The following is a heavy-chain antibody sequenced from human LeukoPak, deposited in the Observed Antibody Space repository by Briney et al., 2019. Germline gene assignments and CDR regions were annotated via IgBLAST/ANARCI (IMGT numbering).Heavy chain of an antibody. J-gene: IGHJ1*01. Sequence: SETLSLTCGVHGESLNDYYWSWIRQSPGKGLEWIGEITHNGSTTFNPFLESRLTISVDTSKNQFSLELTSVTAADASVYFCARGFCRGESCYSGEYFQHWGQGTLVTVSS. CDR3: ARGFCRGESCYSGEYFQH. V-gene: IGHV4-34*01. CDR2: ITHNGST. CDR1: GESLNDYY. D-gene: IGHD2-15*01.